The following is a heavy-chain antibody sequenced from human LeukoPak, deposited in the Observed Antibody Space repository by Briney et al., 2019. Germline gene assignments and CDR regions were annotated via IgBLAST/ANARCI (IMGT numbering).Heavy chain of an antibody. J-gene: IGHJ4*02. CDR1: GYTFTSYY. Sequence: GASVKVSCKASGYTFTSYYMHWVRQAPGQGLEWMGIINPSGGSTGYAQKFQGRVTMTRDTSTSTVYMELSSLRSEDTAVYYCARDNYYGSSGYYFEPDYWGQGTLVTVSS. D-gene: IGHD3-22*01. CDR3: ARDNYYGSSGYYFEPDY. CDR2: INPSGGST. V-gene: IGHV1-46*01.